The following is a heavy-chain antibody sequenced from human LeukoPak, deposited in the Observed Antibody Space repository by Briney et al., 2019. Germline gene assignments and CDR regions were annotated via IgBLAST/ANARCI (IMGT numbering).Heavy chain of an antibody. V-gene: IGHV3-48*01. CDR2: ISSSSSTI. CDR1: GFTFSSYS. J-gene: IGHJ6*02. Sequence: GGSLRLSCAASGFTFSSYSMNWVRQAPGKGLEWVSYISSSSSTIYYADSVKGPFTISRYNAKNSLYLQMNSLRAEDTAVYYCASRRPRRYYYGMDVWGQGTTVTVSS. D-gene: IGHD6-6*01. CDR3: ASRRPRRYYYGMDV.